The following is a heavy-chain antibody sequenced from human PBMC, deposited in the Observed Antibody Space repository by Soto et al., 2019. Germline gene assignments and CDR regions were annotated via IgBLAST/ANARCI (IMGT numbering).Heavy chain of an antibody. D-gene: IGHD1-26*01. V-gene: IGHV1-3*05. CDR1: GNTFSNYV. CDR2: INAGSGNT. Sequence: QVQLVQSGAEEKKSGASVKVSCKASGNTFSNYVIHWVRQAPGQRLEWMGWINAGSGNTKYSQKFQDRVTITRDTPASTAYMNLSSLRSEDTAVYYCARPPPGRVWGQGTLVTVSS. J-gene: IGHJ4*02. CDR3: ARPPPGRV.